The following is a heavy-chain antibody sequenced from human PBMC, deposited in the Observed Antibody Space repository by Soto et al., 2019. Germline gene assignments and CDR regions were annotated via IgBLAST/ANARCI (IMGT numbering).Heavy chain of an antibody. D-gene: IGHD5-18*01. CDR3: ATGGYSHGWNYYYYGMDV. J-gene: IGHJ6*02. CDR2: IDPKGGST. CDR1: GYTFTSYY. V-gene: IGHV1-46*01. Sequence: ASVKVSCKASGYTFTSYYMHWARQAPGQGLEWMGGIDPKGGSTSYAQKFQGRVTMTEDTSTDTAYMEMSSLRSEDTAVYYCATGGYSHGWNYYYYGMDVWGQGTTVTVSS.